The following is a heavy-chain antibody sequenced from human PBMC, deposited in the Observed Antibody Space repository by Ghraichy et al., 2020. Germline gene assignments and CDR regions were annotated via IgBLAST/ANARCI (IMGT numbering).Heavy chain of an antibody. D-gene: IGHD6-13*01. CDR1: GYTFAGYY. CDR3: ARGYTSSSLGY. V-gene: IGHV1-2*02. CDR2: INPNSGVT. J-gene: IGHJ4*02. Sequence: ASVKVSCTASGYTFAGYYMHWVRQAPGQGLEWMGCINPNSGVTDYALQYEGRVTMTTDTSVSTAYMELGSLRSDDTAVYYCARGYTSSSLGYWGQGTLVTVSA.